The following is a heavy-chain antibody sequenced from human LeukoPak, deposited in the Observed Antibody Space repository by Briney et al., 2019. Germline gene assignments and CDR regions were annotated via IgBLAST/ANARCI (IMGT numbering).Heavy chain of an antibody. Sequence: GGSLRLSCAASGFAFSSYAMSWVRQAPGKGLGWVSTISGSGGSTYYAASVKGRFIISRDNSKNTLYLQMNSMRAEDTAVYYCAKDLWCNSDCYSAENFQHWGQGTLVTVSS. V-gene: IGHV3-23*01. D-gene: IGHD2-21*02. CDR1: GFAFSSYA. J-gene: IGHJ1*01. CDR3: AKDLWCNSDCYSAENFQH. CDR2: ISGSGGST.